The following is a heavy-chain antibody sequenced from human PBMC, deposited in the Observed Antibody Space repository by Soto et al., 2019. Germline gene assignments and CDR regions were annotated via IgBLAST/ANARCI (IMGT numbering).Heavy chain of an antibody. D-gene: IGHD3-9*01. CDR1: GFTFSSYA. V-gene: IGHV3-23*01. CDR2: ISGSGGST. Sequence: GGSLRLSCAASGFTFSSYAMSWVRQAPGKGLEWVSAISGSGGSTYYADSVKGRFTISRDNSKNTLYLQMNSLRAEDTAVYYCAKVLLRYFDWLSMAPFGYWGQGTLVTVSS. CDR3: AKVLLRYFDWLSMAPFGY. J-gene: IGHJ4*02.